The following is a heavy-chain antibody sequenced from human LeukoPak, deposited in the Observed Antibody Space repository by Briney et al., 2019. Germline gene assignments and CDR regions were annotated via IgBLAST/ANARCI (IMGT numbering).Heavy chain of an antibody. V-gene: IGHV3-74*01. J-gene: IGHJ6*03. D-gene: IGHD3-10*01. CDR1: RFTFNTYW. CDR3: AVYYGSGSYSHPYYYMDV. CDR2: INTDGSST. Sequence: PGGSLRLSCAASRFTFNTYWMHWIRQAPGKGLTWVSRINTDGSSTDYADSVKGRFTISRDNSKNTLYLQMNSLRAEDTAVYYCAVYYGSGSYSHPYYYMDVWGKGTTVTISS.